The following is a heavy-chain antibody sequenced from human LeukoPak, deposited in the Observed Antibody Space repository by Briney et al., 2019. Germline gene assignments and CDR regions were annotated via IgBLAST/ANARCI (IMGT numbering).Heavy chain of an antibody. CDR1: GDGVSSNSAA. J-gene: IGHJ4*02. CDR3: ASRSVRGGREFDY. D-gene: IGHD2-15*01. Sequence: SQTLSLTCAISGDGVSSNSAAWNWIRQSPSRGLEWLGRTYYRSKWYNDYAVSVKSRITINPDTSKNQFSLKLSSVTAADTAVYYCASRSVRGGREFDYWGQGTLVTVSS. CDR2: TYYRSKWYN. V-gene: IGHV6-1*01.